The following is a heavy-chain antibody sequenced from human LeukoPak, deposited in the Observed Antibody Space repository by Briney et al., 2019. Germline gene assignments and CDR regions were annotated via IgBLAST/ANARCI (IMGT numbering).Heavy chain of an antibody. CDR2: IHYSGSS. V-gene: IGHV4-39*01. D-gene: IGHD3-3*01. CDR1: GGSISSSTYY. J-gene: IGHJ4*02. Sequence: ESAETLSLTCTVSGGSISSSTYYWAWIRPPPGKGLEWFGSIHYSGSSYYNPSLKSRVTISVDTAKNQLSLKLSSVTAADTAVYYYARGDFWSGQQLDYWGQGTLVTVSS. CDR3: ARGDFWSGQQLDY.